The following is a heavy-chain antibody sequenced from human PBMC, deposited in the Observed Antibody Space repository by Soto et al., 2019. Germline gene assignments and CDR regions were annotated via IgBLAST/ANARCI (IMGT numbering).Heavy chain of an antibody. CDR3: ARHPLRSIAAAGTFWFDP. CDR1: CGSISNFY. Sequence: SETLSLTCTVSCGSISNFYWSWIRQPPGKGLEWIGYIYYSGSTNYNPSLKSRVTISVDTSKNQFSLKLSSVTAADTAVYYCARHPLRSIAAAGTFWFDPWGQGTLVTVSS. J-gene: IGHJ5*02. CDR2: IYYSGST. V-gene: IGHV4-59*08. D-gene: IGHD6-13*01.